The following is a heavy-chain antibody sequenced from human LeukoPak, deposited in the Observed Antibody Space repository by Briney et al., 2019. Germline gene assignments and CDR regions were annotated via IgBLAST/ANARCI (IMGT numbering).Heavy chain of an antibody. CDR2: INHSGST. CDR3: ARHLLVGATCFDY. CDR1: GGSISSGSYY. Sequence: SETLSLTCTVSGGSISSGSYYWSWIRQPPGKGLEWIGEINHSGSTNYNPSLKSRVTISVDTSKNQFSLKLSSVTAADTAVYYCARHLLVGATCFDYWGQGTLVTVSS. V-gene: IGHV4-39*01. D-gene: IGHD1-26*01. J-gene: IGHJ4*02.